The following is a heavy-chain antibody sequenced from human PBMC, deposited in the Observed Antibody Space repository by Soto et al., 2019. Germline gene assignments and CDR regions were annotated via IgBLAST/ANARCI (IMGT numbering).Heavy chain of an antibody. CDR3: AKDSRGYSYGTFDY. CDR1: GFTFSSYG. J-gene: IGHJ4*02. Sequence: QVQLVESGGGVVQPGRSLRLSCAASGFTFSSYGMHWVRQAPGKGLEWVAVISYDGSNKYYADSVKGRFTISRDNSKNTLYLQMNSPRAEDTAVYYCAKDSRGYSYGTFDYWGQGTLVTVSS. V-gene: IGHV3-30*18. D-gene: IGHD5-18*01. CDR2: ISYDGSNK.